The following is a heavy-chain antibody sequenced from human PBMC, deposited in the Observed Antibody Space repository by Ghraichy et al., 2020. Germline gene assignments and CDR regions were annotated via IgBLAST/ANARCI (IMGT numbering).Heavy chain of an antibody. D-gene: IGHD4-17*01. Sequence: SETQSLTCTVSGGSISSYYWSWIRQPPGKGLEWIGYIYYSGSTNYNPSLKSRVTISVDTSKNQFSLKLSSVTAADTAVYYCARQDPTDYGDYMGKLGYWFDPWGQGTLVTASS. J-gene: IGHJ5*02. CDR3: ARQDPTDYGDYMGKLGYWFDP. V-gene: IGHV4-59*08. CDR2: IYYSGST. CDR1: GGSISSYY.